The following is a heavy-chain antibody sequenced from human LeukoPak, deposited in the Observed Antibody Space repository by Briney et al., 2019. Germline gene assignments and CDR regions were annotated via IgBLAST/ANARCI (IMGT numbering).Heavy chain of an antibody. CDR2: ISSSSSYI. Sequence: GGSLRLSCAASGFTFSSYSMNWVRQAPGKGLEWVSSISSSSSYIYYADSVKGRFTISRDNAKTSLSLQMNSLRAEDTAIYYCARDHIAAAGNEGTFDYWGQGTLVTVSS. V-gene: IGHV3-21*01. CDR3: ARDHIAAAGNEGTFDY. D-gene: IGHD6-13*01. CDR1: GFTFSSYS. J-gene: IGHJ4*02.